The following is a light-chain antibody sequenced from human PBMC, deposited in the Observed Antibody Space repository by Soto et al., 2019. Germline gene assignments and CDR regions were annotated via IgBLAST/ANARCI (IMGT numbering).Light chain of an antibody. V-gene: IGLV2-8*01. J-gene: IGLJ3*02. Sequence: QSALTQPPSASGSPGQSVAISCTGTSSDVGGYNYVSWYQQHPGKAPKLMIYEVSRRPSAVPDRFSGSKSGNTASLTVAGLQAEDEADYYCTSYAGNNRWVFGGGTKLTVL. CDR2: EVS. CDR1: SSDVGGYNY. CDR3: TSYAGNNRWV.